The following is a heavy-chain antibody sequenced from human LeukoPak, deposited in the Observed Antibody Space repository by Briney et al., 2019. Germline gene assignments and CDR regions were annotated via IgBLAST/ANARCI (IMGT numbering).Heavy chain of an antibody. J-gene: IGHJ3*02. Sequence: SETLPLTCTVSGDSISTYYWSWLRQPPGKGLEWIAYIDYRGSTTYNPSLRSRVTISVDTSRNQFSLKLYSVTAADTAVYYCARSRSGYSYDHAAFEIWGQGTMVTVSS. D-gene: IGHD5-18*01. V-gene: IGHV4-59*01. CDR3: ARSRSGYSYDHAAFEI. CDR1: GDSISTYY. CDR2: IDYRGST.